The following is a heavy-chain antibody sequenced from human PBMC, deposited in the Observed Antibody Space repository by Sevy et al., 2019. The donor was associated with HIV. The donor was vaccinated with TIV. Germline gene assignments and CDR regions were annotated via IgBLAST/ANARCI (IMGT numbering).Heavy chain of an antibody. CDR3: VREGLGGFHTSLDY. Sequence: GGSLRLSCAASGFSFSSYEMSWVRQAPGKGLEWVSYITSGGTTIYYADSVKGRFTISRDNAKNSLYLQLNSLRAEDTALYYCVREGLGGFHTSLDYWGQGTLVTVSS. CDR1: GFSFSSYE. V-gene: IGHV3-48*03. CDR2: ITSGGTTI. J-gene: IGHJ4*02. D-gene: IGHD2-15*01.